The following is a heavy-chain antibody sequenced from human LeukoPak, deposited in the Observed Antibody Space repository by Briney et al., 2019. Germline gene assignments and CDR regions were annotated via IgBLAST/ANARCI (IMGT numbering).Heavy chain of an antibody. Sequence: PGGSLRLSCAASGFTFSSYSMNWVRQAPGKGLEWVSYISSSSSTIYYADSVKGRFTISRDNAKNSLYLQMNSLRAEDTAVYYCARDDIAVAGRDYWAREPWSPSPQ. V-gene: IGHV3-48*04. CDR1: GFTFSSYS. J-gene: IGHJ4*02. CDR2: ISSSSSTI. CDR3: ARDDIAVAGRDY. D-gene: IGHD6-19*01.